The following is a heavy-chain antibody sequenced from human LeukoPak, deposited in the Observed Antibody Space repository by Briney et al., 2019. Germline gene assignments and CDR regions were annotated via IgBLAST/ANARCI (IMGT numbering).Heavy chain of an antibody. J-gene: IGHJ6*03. CDR1: GGSISSSSYY. CDR2: IYYSGST. D-gene: IGHD6-13*01. CDR3: ARRAGAAAGYYYYMDV. Sequence: KTSETLSLTCTVSGGSISSSSYYWGWIRQPPGKGLEWIGSIYYSGSTYYNPSLKSRVTISVDTSKNQFSLKLSSVTAADTAVYYCARRAGAAAGYYYYMDVWAKGPRSPSP. V-gene: IGHV4-39*01.